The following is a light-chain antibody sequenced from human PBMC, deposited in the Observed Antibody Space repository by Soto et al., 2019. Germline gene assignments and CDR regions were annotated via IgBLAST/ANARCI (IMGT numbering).Light chain of an antibody. CDR2: EGT. J-gene: IGLJ1*01. V-gene: IGLV2-23*01. CDR3: WSYALTSGAG. CDR1: SSDIGYYNL. Sequence: QSALTQPASVSGSPGQSITISCTGTSSDIGYYNLVSWYQHHPGKAPKFLSYEGTKRPSGVSSRFSGSKSGNTASLTISGLQAEDEAYYYCWSYALTSGAGVGTGTKVTV.